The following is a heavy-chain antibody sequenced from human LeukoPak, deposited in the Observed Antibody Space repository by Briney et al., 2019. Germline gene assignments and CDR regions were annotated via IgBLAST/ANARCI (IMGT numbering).Heavy chain of an antibody. CDR2: IYFRGST. V-gene: IGHV4-59*01. CDR1: GGSISAYY. Sequence: PSETLSLTCTVSGGSISAYYWNWIWQPPEKGLESVGYIYFRGSTTYNPPLKRRLTMSVDTAKNQFSLKLRSVTAADTAVYYCARGDFCSSTNCYLRPMDVWGKGTTVTVSS. CDR3: ARGDFCSSTNCYLRPMDV. D-gene: IGHD2-2*01. J-gene: IGHJ6*03.